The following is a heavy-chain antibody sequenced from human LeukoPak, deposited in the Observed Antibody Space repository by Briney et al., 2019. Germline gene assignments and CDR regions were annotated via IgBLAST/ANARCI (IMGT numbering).Heavy chain of an antibody. CDR2: IYYSGST. J-gene: IGHJ5*02. CDR3: ARAYCGGDCYPPYNWFDP. V-gene: IGHV4-59*01. D-gene: IGHD2-21*01. CDR1: GGSISSYY. Sequence: PSETLSLTCTVSGGSISSYYWSWIRQPPGKGLEWIGYIYYSGSTNYNPSLKSRVTISVDTSKDHFSLKLSSVTAADTAVYYCARAYCGGDCYPPYNWFDPWGQGTLVTVSP.